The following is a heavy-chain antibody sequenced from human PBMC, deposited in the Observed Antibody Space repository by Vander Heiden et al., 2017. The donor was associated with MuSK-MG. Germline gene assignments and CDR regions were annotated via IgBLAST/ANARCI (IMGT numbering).Heavy chain of an antibody. D-gene: IGHD3-3*01. V-gene: IGHV3-11*04. CDR3: ARGPRIWSGYFSVWFDP. CDR1: GFSFSDSY. J-gene: IGHJ5*02. CDR2: ISSSGGTI. Sequence: QVQLVESGGGLVKPGGSLRLSCAASGFSFSDSYMSWIRQAPGKGLEWLSYISSSGGTIYTADSVKGRFIISRDNAKNSLYLQMNSLRVEDTAVYYCARGPRIWSGYFSVWFDPWGQGTLVTVSS.